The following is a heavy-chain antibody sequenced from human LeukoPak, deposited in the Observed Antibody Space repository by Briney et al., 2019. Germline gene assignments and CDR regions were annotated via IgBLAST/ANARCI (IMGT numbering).Heavy chain of an antibody. Sequence: PGGSLRLSCAASGFIISDYYINWLRQAPGKGLQWISFSSPSGNIMSYADSVKDRFTISRDNANNSLYLQMNGLRAEDTAVYYCARVEKGQKSTGYYLGPLPLWGQGTLVTVSS. V-gene: IGHV3-11*01. D-gene: IGHD3-22*01. CDR2: SSPSGNIM. CDR1: GFIISDYY. J-gene: IGHJ4*02. CDR3: ARVEKGQKSTGYYLGPLPL.